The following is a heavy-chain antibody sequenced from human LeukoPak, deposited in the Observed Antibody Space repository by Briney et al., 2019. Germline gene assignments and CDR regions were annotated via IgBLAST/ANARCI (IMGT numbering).Heavy chain of an antibody. J-gene: IGHJ4*02. V-gene: IGHV3-30-3*01. CDR3: ARDARAFDY. CDR1: GFTFSSYA. Sequence: GGSLRLSCAASGFTFSSYAMHWVRQAPGKGLEWVAVISYDGSNKYYADSVKGRFTISRDNSKNTLYLQMNSLRAEGTAVYYCARDARAFDYWGQGTLVTVSS. CDR2: ISYDGSNK.